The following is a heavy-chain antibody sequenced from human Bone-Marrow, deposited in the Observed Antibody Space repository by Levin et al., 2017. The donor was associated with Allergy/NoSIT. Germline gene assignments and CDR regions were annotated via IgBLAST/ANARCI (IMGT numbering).Heavy chain of an antibody. CDR3: ARGLGSGAPDY. CDR1: GFTFSNYA. D-gene: IGHD6-19*01. Sequence: LSLTCAASGFTFSNYAMYWVRQAPGKGLEYVSYISNNGVSTYYVDSVRGRFTISRDNSKNTLYLQMGSLRVEDMAVYHCARGLGSGAPDYWGRGTLVTVSS. J-gene: IGHJ4*02. V-gene: IGHV3-64*02. CDR2: ISNNGVST.